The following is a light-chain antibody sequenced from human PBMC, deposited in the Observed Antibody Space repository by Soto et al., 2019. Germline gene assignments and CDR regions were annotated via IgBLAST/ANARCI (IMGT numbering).Light chain of an antibody. Sequence: QPVLTQPPSVSGAPGQRVTISCTGSSSNIGAVYDVHWYQQLPGTAPKLLIYGNSNRPSGVPDRFSGSKSGTSASLAITGLQADDEADYYCQSYDSSLSGVIFGGGTKLTVL. CDR1: SSNIGAVYD. V-gene: IGLV1-40*01. CDR2: GNS. J-gene: IGLJ2*01. CDR3: QSYDSSLSGVI.